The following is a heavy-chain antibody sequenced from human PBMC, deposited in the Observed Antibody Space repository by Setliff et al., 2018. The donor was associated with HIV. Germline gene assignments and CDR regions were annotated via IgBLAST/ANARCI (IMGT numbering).Heavy chain of an antibody. V-gene: IGHV4-59*12. Sequence: SETLSLTCSLSGGSISSYHWNWIRQPPGKGLEWIGYIYYSGSTNYNPSLKSRVTISVDTSKNQFSLKLSSVTAADTAVYYCARGSYHDSSPLANDYWDRGKMVTVSS. CDR1: GGSISSYH. D-gene: IGHD3-22*01. J-gene: IGHJ4*02. CDR3: ARGSYHDSSPLANDY. CDR2: IYYSGST.